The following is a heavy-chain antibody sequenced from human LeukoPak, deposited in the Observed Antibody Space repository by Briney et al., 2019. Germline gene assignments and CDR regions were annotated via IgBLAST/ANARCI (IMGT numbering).Heavy chain of an antibody. J-gene: IGHJ3*02. D-gene: IGHD6-19*01. CDR2: INPSGGST. V-gene: IGHV1-46*01. CDR3: ARDSPIAVAGPGTFDT. Sequence: ASVKVSCKASGYTFTSYYMHWVRQAPGQGLEWMGIINPSGGSTSYAQEFQGRVTMTRDTSTSTVYMELSSLRSEDTAVYYCARDSPIAVAGPGTFDTWGQGTMVTVSS. CDR1: GYTFTSYY.